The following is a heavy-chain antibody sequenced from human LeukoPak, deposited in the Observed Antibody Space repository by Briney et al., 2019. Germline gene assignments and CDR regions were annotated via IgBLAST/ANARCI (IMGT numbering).Heavy chain of an antibody. Sequence: SVKVSCKASVCTYISYGTSWVRQARGQAREWMGGIIPNFGTANYAQKFQGRVTITADESTGTAYMELRSLRSEDTAVYYCARDKTVTGYYGIDVWGQGTTVTVSS. V-gene: IGHV1-69*13. D-gene: IGHD4-11*01. J-gene: IGHJ6*02. CDR2: IIPNFGTA. CDR3: ARDKTVTGYYGIDV. CDR1: VCTYISYG.